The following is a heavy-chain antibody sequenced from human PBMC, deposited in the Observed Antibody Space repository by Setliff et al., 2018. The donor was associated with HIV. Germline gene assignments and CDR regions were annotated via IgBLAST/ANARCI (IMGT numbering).Heavy chain of an antibody. Sequence: SETLSLTCAVYNGSFSGYYWTWIRQPPGKGLEWIGEINHSGSTNYSPSLKSRVTISVDASKNQFSLRLSSVTAADTAVYYCAREVGHRSGYYRGSFDYWGQGTLVTVSS. D-gene: IGHD6-19*01. CDR3: AREVGHRSGYYRGSFDY. CDR2: INHSGST. J-gene: IGHJ4*02. V-gene: IGHV4-34*01. CDR1: NGSFSGYY.